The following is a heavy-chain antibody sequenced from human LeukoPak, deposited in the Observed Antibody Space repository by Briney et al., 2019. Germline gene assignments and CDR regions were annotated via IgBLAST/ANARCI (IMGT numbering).Heavy chain of an antibody. V-gene: IGHV1-69*04. CDR3: ARGLYYYGSSGYFDY. J-gene: IGHJ4*02. D-gene: IGHD3-22*01. CDR1: GCTFSSYA. CDR2: IIPILGIA. Sequence: PLASVKLSCKASGCTFSSYAISWVRQAPGQGLEWMGRIIPILGIANYAQKFQGRVTIAADKSTSTAYMELSSLRSEDTAVYYCARGLYYYGSSGYFDYWGQGTLVTVSS.